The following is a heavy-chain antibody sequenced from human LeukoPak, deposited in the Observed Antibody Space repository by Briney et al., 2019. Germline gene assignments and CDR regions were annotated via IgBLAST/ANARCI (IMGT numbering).Heavy chain of an antibody. CDR2: ITNRGDST. D-gene: IGHD6-19*01. CDR3: AKRLAVAGKSGFDY. J-gene: IGHJ4*02. CDR1: GFTFSSYN. V-gene: IGHV3-23*01. Sequence: GGSLRLSCAASGFTFSSYNMNWVRQAPEKGLEWVSAITNRGDSTDYADSVKGRFTISRDNSRNTLYLQMNNLRAEDTAVYYCAKRLAVAGKSGFDYWGQGTLVTVSS.